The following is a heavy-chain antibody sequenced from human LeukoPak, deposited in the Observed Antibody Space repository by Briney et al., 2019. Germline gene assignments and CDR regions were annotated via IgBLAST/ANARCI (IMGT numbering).Heavy chain of an antibody. CDR1: GFTFSSYA. Sequence: GRSLRLSCAASGFTFSSYAMHWVRQAPGKGLEWVAVISYDGSNKYYADSVKGRFTISRDNAKNSLYLQMNSLRAEDTAVYYCVTFSGRTPAWGQGTLVTVSS. J-gene: IGHJ5*02. CDR2: ISYDGSNK. CDR3: VTFSGRTPA. V-gene: IGHV3-30*04. D-gene: IGHD1/OR15-1a*01.